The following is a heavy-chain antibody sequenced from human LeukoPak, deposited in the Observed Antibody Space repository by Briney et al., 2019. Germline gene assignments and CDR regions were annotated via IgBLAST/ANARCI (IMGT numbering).Heavy chain of an antibody. D-gene: IGHD3-22*01. CDR2: IYYSGST. Sequence: SETLSLTCTVSGGSISSYYWSRIRQPPGKGLEWIGYIYYSGSTNYNPSLKSRVTISVDTSKNQFSLKLSSVTAADTAVYYCARYSGYLYYFDYWGQGTLVTVSS. J-gene: IGHJ4*02. CDR1: GGSISSYY. CDR3: ARYSGYLYYFDY. V-gene: IGHV4-59*08.